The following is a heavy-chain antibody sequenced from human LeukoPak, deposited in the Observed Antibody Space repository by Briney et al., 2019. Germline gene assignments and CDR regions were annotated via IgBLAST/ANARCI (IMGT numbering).Heavy chain of an antibody. J-gene: IGHJ4*02. Sequence: PSETLSLNCAVYGGSFSGYYWSWLRQPPGKGLEWVGEINHSGSTDYNPSLKSRVTISVDTSKNQFSLKLSSVTAADTAVYYCARDSRIAARRPFDYWGQGTLVTVSS. CDR2: INHSGST. CDR1: GGSFSGYY. CDR3: ARDSRIAARRPFDY. D-gene: IGHD6-6*01. V-gene: IGHV4-34*01.